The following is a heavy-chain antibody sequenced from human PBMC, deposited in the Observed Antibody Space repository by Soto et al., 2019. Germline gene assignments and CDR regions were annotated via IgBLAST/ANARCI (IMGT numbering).Heavy chain of an antibody. V-gene: IGHV1-18*01. CDR1: GYTFSTYS. D-gene: IGHD3-16*01. Sequence: GASVKASCKASGYTFSTYSSSWVQQAPGQGLEWMGWINGYNGNTNYAPKLQGRITMTTDTSTTTAYMELRSLRSDDTAVYYCARMGDVPYYYYGMDVWGQGTTVTVSS. J-gene: IGHJ6*02. CDR2: INGYNGNT. CDR3: ARMGDVPYYYYGMDV.